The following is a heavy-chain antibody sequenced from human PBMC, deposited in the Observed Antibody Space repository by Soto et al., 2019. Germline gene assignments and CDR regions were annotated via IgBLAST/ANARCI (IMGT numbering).Heavy chain of an antibody. V-gene: IGHV1-69*12. CDR2: IIPIFGTA. D-gene: IGHD1-20*01. CDR1: GGTFSSYA. Sequence: QVQLVQSGAEVKKPGSSVKVSCKASGGTFSSYAISWVRQAPGQGLEWMGGIIPIFGTANYAQKLQGRVTFTADESTSTAYMELSSLRSEDTAVYYCARSITGTVSYYYRIDVWGQGTTVTVSS. CDR3: ARSITGTVSYYYRIDV. J-gene: IGHJ6*02.